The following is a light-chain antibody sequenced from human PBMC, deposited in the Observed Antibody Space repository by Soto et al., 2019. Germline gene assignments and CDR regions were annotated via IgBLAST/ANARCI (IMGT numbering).Light chain of an antibody. J-gene: IGKJ4*01. CDR2: GAS. CDR1: QSISNK. V-gene: IGKV3-15*01. Sequence: EIVMTQSPATLSVSPGERATLSCRASQSISNKLAWYQQKPGQAPRLLIYGASTRATGIPARFSGSGSGTEFTLTITSLQSEDFAVYYCQEYNNWHTINCGGGTKVDIK. CDR3: QEYNNWHTIN.